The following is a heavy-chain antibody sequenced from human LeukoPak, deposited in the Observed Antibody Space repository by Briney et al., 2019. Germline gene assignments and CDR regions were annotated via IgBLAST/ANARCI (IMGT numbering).Heavy chain of an antibody. CDR3: ARDGGGGEDYYYYYYMDV. CDR1: GGSISSGDYY. J-gene: IGHJ6*03. D-gene: IGHD2-21*01. V-gene: IGHV4-30-4*08. CDR2: IYYSGST. Sequence: SETLSLTCTVSGGSISSGDYYWSWLRQPPGKGLEWIGYIYYSGSTYYNPSLKSRVTISVDTSKHQFSLKLSSVTAADTAVYYCARDGGGGEDYYYYYYMDVWGKGTTVTVSS.